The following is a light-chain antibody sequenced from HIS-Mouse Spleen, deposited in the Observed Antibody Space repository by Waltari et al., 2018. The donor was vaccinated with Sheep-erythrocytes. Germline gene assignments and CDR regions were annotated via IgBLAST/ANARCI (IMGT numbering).Light chain of an antibody. J-gene: IGLJ1*01. CDR1: SSDVGGYNY. V-gene: IGLV2-11*01. CDR2: DVS. CDR3: CSYAGSYNHV. Sequence: HSVSGSPGQSVTISCTGTSSDVGGYNYVSWYQQHPGKAPKLMIYDVSKRPSGVPDRFPGSKSGNTASLTISGLQAEDEADYYCCSYAGSYNHVFATGTKVTVL.